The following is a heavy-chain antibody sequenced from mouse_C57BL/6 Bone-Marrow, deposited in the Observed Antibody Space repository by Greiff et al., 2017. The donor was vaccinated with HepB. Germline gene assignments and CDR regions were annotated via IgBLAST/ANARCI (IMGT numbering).Heavy chain of an antibody. CDR1: GFTFSNYW. V-gene: IGHV6-3*01. Sequence: EVKVEESGGGLVQPGGSMKLSCVASGFTFSNYWMNWVRQSPEKGLEWVAQIRLKSDNYAYHYEESVKGRFTISRADCKSSVYLQMNNLRAEDTGIDYCTTNWVAYWGQGTLVTVSA. CDR3: TTNWVAY. J-gene: IGHJ3*01. CDR2: IRLKSDNYAY.